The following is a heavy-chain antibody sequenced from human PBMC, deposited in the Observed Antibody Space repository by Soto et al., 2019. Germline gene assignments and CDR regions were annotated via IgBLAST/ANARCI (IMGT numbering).Heavy chain of an antibody. D-gene: IGHD3-22*01. J-gene: IGHJ6*02. CDR3: AREGTMIVPSKGMDV. V-gene: IGHV1-69*06. CDR1: GGTFSSYA. CDR2: IIPIFGTA. Sequence: SVKVSCKASGGTFSSYAISWVRQAPGQGLEWMGGIIPIFGTANYAQKFQGRVTMTADTSTSTAYMELSSLKASDTAMYYCAREGTMIVPSKGMDVWGQGTTVTVSS.